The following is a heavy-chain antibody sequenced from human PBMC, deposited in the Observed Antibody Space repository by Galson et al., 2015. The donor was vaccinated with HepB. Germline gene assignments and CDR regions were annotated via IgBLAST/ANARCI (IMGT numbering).Heavy chain of an antibody. CDR1: GFTFSGSA. D-gene: IGHD2-21*01. J-gene: IGHJ3*02. CDR3: TAGDCGGDCYSDAFDI. CDR2: IRSKANSYAT. V-gene: IGHV3-73*01. Sequence: SLRLSCAASGFTFSGSAMHWVRQASGKGLEWVGRIRSKANSYATAYAASVKGRFTISRDDSKNTAYLQMNSLKTEDTAVYYCTAGDCGGDCYSDAFDIWGQGTMVTVPS.